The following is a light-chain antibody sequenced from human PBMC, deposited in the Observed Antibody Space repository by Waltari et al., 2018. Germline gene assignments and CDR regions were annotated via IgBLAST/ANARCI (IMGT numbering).Light chain of an antibody. J-gene: IGKJ1*01. Sequence: AIRMTQSPSSLSASTGDRVTITCRASQSVSTYLAWYQQKPGKAPKLLIYAASTLQRGGALRFSGSGSGTDFTLSISCLQSEDFATYYCQQYYDYQRSFGQGTKVEIK. V-gene: IGKV1-8*01. CDR3: QQYYDYQRS. CDR1: QSVSTY. CDR2: AAS.